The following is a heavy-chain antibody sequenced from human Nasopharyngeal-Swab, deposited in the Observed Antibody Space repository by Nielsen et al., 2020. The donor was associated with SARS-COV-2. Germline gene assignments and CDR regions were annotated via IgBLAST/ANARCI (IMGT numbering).Heavy chain of an antibody. D-gene: IGHD6-13*01. J-gene: IGHJ4*02. CDR3: ARDDGDVPGITGSGPPGGY. V-gene: IGHV1-2*06. CDR2: INPNNGAT. CDR1: GYTFTDYY. Sequence: ASVKVSCKASGYTFTDYYMHWVRQAPGQGLEWMGRINPNNGATKYAKKVQGRVTVTRDKSINTAYMELSRLRSDETAMYYCARDDGDVPGITGSGPPGGYWGQGTLVTVSA.